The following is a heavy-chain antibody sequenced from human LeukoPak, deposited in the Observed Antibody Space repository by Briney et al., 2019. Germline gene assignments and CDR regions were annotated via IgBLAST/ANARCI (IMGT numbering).Heavy chain of an antibody. D-gene: IGHD3-22*01. CDR2: INHSGST. CDR1: GGSFSGYY. V-gene: IGHV4-34*01. CDR3: AHYYYDSSGPSAPKYMDV. J-gene: IGHJ6*03. Sequence: SETLSLTCAVYGGSFSGYYWSWIRQPPGKGLEWIGEINHSGSTNYNPSLKSRVTISVDTSKNQFSLKLSSVTAADTAVYYCAHYYYDSSGPSAPKYMDVWGKGTTVTISS.